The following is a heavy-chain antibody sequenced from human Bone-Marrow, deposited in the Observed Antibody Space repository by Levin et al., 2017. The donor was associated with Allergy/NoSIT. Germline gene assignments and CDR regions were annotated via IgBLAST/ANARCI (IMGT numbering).Heavy chain of an antibody. D-gene: IGHD3-10*01. CDR1: GFTFRNYA. J-gene: IGHJ4*02. V-gene: IGHV3-23*01. Sequence: GESLKISCAASGFTFRNYAMSWVRQAPGKGLEWVSSMAGTGDSTYYAHSVKGRFTISRDNSKNTLYLQMNSLRAEDTAVYYCAKDANSFDVSGPDFWGQGTLVTVSS. CDR3: AKDANSFDVSGPDF. CDR2: MAGTGDST.